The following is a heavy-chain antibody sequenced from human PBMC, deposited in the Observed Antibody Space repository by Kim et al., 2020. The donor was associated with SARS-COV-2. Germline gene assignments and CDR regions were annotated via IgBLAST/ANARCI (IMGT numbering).Heavy chain of an antibody. V-gene: IGHV3-23*01. D-gene: IGHD3-9*01. J-gene: IGHJ4*02. Sequence: GGSLRLSCAASGFTFSRCAMSWVRQAPGKGLEWVSGISGSGGSTYYANSVKGRFTISRDNSRNTVYLQMNSLTAEDMAIYFCAKDPYADILTGYYFDYWGQGTLVTVSS. CDR1: GFTFSRCA. CDR3: AKDPYADILTGYYFDY. CDR2: ISGSGGST.